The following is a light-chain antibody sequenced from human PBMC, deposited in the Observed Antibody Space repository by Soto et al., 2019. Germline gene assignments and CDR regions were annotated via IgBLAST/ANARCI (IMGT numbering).Light chain of an antibody. Sequence: DVQRTQSPSTLSASLGDRVTITCRASQSISSWLAWYQQKPGKAPKLLIYDASNLESGVPSRFSGGGSGTDFTLTINSLQPEDIATYYCQQTNSFPRTFGQGTKVDI. CDR2: DAS. CDR1: QSISSW. V-gene: IGKV1-5*01. CDR3: QQTNSFPRT. J-gene: IGKJ1*01.